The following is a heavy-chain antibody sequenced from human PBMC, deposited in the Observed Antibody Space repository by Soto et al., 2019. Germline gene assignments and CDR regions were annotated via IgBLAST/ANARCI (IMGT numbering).Heavy chain of an antibody. CDR1: GYTFTSYG. V-gene: IGHV1-18*01. D-gene: IGHD3-3*01. CDR2: ISAYNGNT. CDR3: ARDLNYDFWSVTYYYYGMDV. Sequence: ASVKVSCKASGYTFTSYGISWVGQAPGQGLEWMGWISAYNGNTNYAQKLQGRVTMTTDTSTSTAYMELRSLRSDDTAVYYCARDLNYDFWSVTYYYYGMDVWGQGTTVTVSS. J-gene: IGHJ6*02.